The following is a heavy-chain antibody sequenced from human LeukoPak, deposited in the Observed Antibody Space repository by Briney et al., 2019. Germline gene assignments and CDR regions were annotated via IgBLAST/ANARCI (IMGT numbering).Heavy chain of an antibody. V-gene: IGHV3-33*08. CDR1: GFIFSNYS. Sequence: PGGSLRLSCAASGFIFSNYSMNWVRQAPGKGLEWVAVIWYDGSNKYYADSVKGRFTISRDNSKNTLYLQMNSLRAEDTAVYYCARPLNDYGEPSGWPNDAFDIWGQGTMVTVSS. D-gene: IGHD4-17*01. CDR3: ARPLNDYGEPSGWPNDAFDI. CDR2: IWYDGSNK. J-gene: IGHJ3*02.